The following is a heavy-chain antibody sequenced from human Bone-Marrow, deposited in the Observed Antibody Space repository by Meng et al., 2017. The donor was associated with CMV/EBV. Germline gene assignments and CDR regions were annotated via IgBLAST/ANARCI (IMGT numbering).Heavy chain of an antibody. Sequence: GESLKISCAASGFTFSSYSMNWVRQAPGKGLEWVSSISSSSSYIYYADSVKGRFTNSRDNAKNSLYLQMNSLRAEDTCVYYCARGLSGLTQKTYNWFDPWGQGTLVTVSS. V-gene: IGHV3-21*01. CDR1: GFTFSSYS. D-gene: IGHD5-12*01. CDR2: ISSSSSYI. J-gene: IGHJ5*02. CDR3: ARGLSGLTQKTYNWFDP.